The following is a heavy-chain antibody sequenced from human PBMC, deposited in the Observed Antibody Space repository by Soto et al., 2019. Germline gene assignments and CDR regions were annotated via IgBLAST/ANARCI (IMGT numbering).Heavy chain of an antibody. D-gene: IGHD2-21*01. CDR3: AVMAGLVVSGDYGLDV. CDR2: ISYDGDKK. Sequence: QVHLVESGGGVGQPGRSLRLSCVASGFSFSDYSIHWVRQAPGKGLEWVAFISYDGDKKFFADSVKGRFNISRDNAKNTVFLQMTSLRPEDTAVFHCAVMAGLVVSGDYGLDVWGQGTTVTVSS. CDR1: GFSFSDYS. V-gene: IGHV3-30-3*01. J-gene: IGHJ6*02.